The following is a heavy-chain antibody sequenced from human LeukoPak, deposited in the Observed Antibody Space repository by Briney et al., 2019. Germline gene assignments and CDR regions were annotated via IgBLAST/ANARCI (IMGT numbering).Heavy chain of an antibody. V-gene: IGHV1-2*06. CDR2: INPNSGGT. CDR3: ARDNLPTDNLDY. Sequence: GASVKVSCKASGYTSTGYCMHWVRQAPGQGLEWMGRINPNSGGTNYAQKFQGRVTMTRDTSISTAYMELSRLRSDDTAVYYCARDNLPTDNLDYWGQGTLVTVSS. D-gene: IGHD1-1*01. CDR1: GYTSTGYC. J-gene: IGHJ4*02.